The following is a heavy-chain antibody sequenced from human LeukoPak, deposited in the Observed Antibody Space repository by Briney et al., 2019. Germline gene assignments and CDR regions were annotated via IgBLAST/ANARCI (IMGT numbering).Heavy chain of an antibody. CDR2: IDYGGSVT. V-gene: IGHV3-48*01. CDR1: GFTFTAYT. J-gene: IGHJ4*02. Sequence: GGSLRLSCSAPGFTFTAYTMNWVRQAPGKGPEWLSYIDYGGSVTHYAESVKGRFSISRDNVENSLYLHMNSLRVEDTAVYYCTRDLEYWSQGVQVTVSS. CDR3: TRDLEY.